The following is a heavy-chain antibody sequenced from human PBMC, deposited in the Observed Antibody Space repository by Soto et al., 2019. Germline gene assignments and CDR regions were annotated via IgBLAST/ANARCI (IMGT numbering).Heavy chain of an antibody. CDR3: ARGDRRACYL. CDR1: GFTFSYYW. J-gene: IGHJ3*01. Sequence: EVQLVESGGGLVQPGESLRFSCAASGFTFSYYWMHWVRQAPGKGLVWVSRIHSDGSSTTSADSVKGRFSIARDNARNTVYLQMNRLRAEDTAVYYWARGDRRACYLWGQGTVLYVSS. V-gene: IGHV3-74*01. CDR2: IHSDGSST.